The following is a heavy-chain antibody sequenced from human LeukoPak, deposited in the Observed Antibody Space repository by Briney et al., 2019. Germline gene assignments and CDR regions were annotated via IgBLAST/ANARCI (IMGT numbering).Heavy chain of an antibody. Sequence: PGGSLRLSCAASGFAFSSHWMNWVRQAPGKGLEWVANVNREGSDKNYVDSVKGRFTISRDNAKNPLYLQMNSLRVEDTAVYYCARDGVPGGRDVWGQGTTVTVS. V-gene: IGHV3-7*01. CDR3: ARDGVPGGRDV. CDR1: GFAFSSHW. J-gene: IGHJ6*02. D-gene: IGHD3-16*01. CDR2: VNREGSDK.